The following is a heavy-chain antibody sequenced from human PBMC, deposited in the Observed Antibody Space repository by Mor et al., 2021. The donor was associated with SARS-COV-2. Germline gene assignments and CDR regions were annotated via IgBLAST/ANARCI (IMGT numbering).Heavy chain of an antibody. Sequence: SSTSYIYYAESVKGRFTISRDNAKKSLYLQMNSLRAEDTAVYYCASLDTAMVTRSGYWGQGTLVTVSS. CDR3: ASLDTAMVTRSGY. D-gene: IGHD5-18*01. J-gene: IGHJ4*02. V-gene: IGHV3-21*01. CDR2: SSTSYI.